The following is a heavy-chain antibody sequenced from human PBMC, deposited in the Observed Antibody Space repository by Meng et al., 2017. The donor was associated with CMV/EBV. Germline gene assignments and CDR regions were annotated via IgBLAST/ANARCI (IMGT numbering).Heavy chain of an antibody. CDR2: IYDSGST. CDR3: ARLKLLSCWFDP. J-gene: IGHJ5*02. CDR1: GGSISSSSYY. V-gene: IGHV4-39*01. Sequence: GSLRLSCTVSGGSISSSSYYWGWIRQPPGKGLEWIGSIYDSGSTYYNPSLKSRVTISVDTSKTQFSLKLSSVTAADTAVYYCARLKLLSCWFDPWGQGTLVTVSS. D-gene: IGHD2-2*01.